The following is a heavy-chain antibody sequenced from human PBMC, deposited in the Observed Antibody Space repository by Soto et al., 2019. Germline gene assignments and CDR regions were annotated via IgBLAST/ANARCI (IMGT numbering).Heavy chain of an antibody. CDR3: AKGYGSSGYYYPDP. CDR2: ISGSGGST. Sequence: GGSLRLSCAASGFTFSSYAMSWVRQAPGKGLEWVSAISGSGGSTYYADSVKGRFTISRDNSKNTLYLQMNSLRAEDTAVYYCAKGYGSSGYYYPDPWGQGTLVTVSS. J-gene: IGHJ5*02. CDR1: GFTFSSYA. V-gene: IGHV3-23*01. D-gene: IGHD3-22*01.